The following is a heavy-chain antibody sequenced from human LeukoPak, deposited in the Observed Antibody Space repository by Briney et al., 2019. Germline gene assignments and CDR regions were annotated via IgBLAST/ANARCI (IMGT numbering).Heavy chain of an antibody. D-gene: IGHD6-6*01. V-gene: IGHV4-39*07. J-gene: IGHJ6*03. Sequence: SETLSLTRAVSRGSISSSSYFWGWIRQPPGKGLEWLGSIYYSGSTYYNPSLKSRVTISVDTSKNQFSLNLSSVTAADTAVYYCARALVGSSSGYFYYYMDVWGKGTTVTVSS. CDR1: RGSISSSSYF. CDR3: ARALVGSSSGYFYYYMDV. CDR2: IYYSGST.